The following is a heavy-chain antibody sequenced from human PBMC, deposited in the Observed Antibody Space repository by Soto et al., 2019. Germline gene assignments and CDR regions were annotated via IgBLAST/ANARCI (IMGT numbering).Heavy chain of an antibody. V-gene: IGHV1-18*01. CDR1: GYGFTTYG. CDR2: LSANNGNT. CDR3: ARGRYGDY. D-gene: IGHD1-1*01. J-gene: IGHJ4*02. Sequence: QVHLVQSGAEVKKPGASVKVSCKGSGYGFTTYGITWVRQAPGQGLEWMAWLSANNGNTNYAQKLQGIVTVTRDTSTSTAYMELRSLRSDDTAVYSCARGRYGDYWGQGALVTVSS.